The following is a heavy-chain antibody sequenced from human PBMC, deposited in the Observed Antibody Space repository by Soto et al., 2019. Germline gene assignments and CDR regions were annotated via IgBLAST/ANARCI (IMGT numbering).Heavy chain of an antibody. J-gene: IGHJ6*02. CDR1: GGSISSGGYY. D-gene: IGHD6-19*01. CDR3: ARDFTDSSGPTLGMGV. V-gene: IGHV4-31*03. CDR2: IYYSGST. Sequence: TLSLTCTVSGGSISSGGYYWSWIRQHPGKGLEWIGYIYYSGSTYYNPSLKSRVTISVDTSKNQFSLKLGSVTAADTAVYYCARDFTDSSGPTLGMGVWGQGTTVTVSS.